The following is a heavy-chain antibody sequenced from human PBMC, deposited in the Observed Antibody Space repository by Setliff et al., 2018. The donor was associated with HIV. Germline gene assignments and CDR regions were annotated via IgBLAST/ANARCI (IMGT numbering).Heavy chain of an antibody. J-gene: IGHJ4*02. CDR1: GSVFSDHS. V-gene: IGHV3-48*01. CDR3: VRDQLRVPERWDFDF. D-gene: IGHD1-26*01. Sequence: GGSLRLSCAASGSVFSDHSLHWVRQAPGEGLEWLSYISATGTTVSYADSVRGRFVIYRDSVRSVLYLQMKSLRVEDTALYYCVRDQLRVPERWDFDFWGQGTLVTVSS. CDR2: ISATGTTV.